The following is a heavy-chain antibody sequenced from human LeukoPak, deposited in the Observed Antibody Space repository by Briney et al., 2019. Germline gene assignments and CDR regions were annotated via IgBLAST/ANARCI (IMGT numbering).Heavy chain of an antibody. CDR1: GYTFTSYG. V-gene: IGHV1-18*01. CDR2: ISAYNGNT. Sequence: ASVKVSCKASGYTFTSYGISWVRQAPGQGLEWMGWISAYNGNTNYAQKLQGRVTMTTDTSTSTAYMELRSLRSDDTAVYYCAREWSSSWSYYFDYWGQGTLVTVSS. CDR3: AREWSSSWSYYFDY. D-gene: IGHD6-13*01. J-gene: IGHJ4*02.